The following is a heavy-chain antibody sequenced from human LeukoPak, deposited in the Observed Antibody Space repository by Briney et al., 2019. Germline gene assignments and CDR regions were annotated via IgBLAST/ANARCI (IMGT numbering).Heavy chain of an antibody. V-gene: IGHV3-20*04. CDR1: GFTFSDYW. CDR2: INWNSGST. D-gene: IGHD6-13*01. Sequence: GGSQRLSCAASGFTFSDYWMHWVRQAPGKGLEWVSGINWNSGSTGYADSVKGRFTISRDNAKNSLYLQMNSLRAEDTALYYCARDHSSSWYPGNWFDPWGQGTLVTVSS. CDR3: ARDHSSSWYPGNWFDP. J-gene: IGHJ5*02.